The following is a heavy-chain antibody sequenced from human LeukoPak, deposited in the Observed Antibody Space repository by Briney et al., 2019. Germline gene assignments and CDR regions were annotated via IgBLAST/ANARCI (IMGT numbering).Heavy chain of an antibody. CDR3: ARHRLYDILTDYRRKPNDAFDI. Sequence: PSETLSLTCAVYGGSFSGYYWSWIRQPPGKGLEWIGEINHSGSTNYNPSLKSRVTISVDTSKNQFSLKLSSVTAADTAVYYCARHRLYDILTDYRRKPNDAFDIWGQGTMVTVSS. V-gene: IGHV4-34*01. J-gene: IGHJ3*02. CDR1: GGSFSGYY. CDR2: INHSGST. D-gene: IGHD3-9*01.